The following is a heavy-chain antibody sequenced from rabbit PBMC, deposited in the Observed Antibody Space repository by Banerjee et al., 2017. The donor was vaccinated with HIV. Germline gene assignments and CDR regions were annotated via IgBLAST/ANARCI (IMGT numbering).Heavy chain of an antibody. CDR2: INTGSSGST. D-gene: IGHD2-1*01. Sequence: QEQLEESGGGLVKPEGSLTLTCTASGFSFSSSYYMCWVRQAPGKGLEWIGYINTGSSGSTYYASWAKGRFTISKTSSTTVTLQMTSLTAADTATYFCARDRDYADYASLFHLWGQGTLVTVS. CDR1: GFSFSSSYY. V-gene: IGHV1S45*01. J-gene: IGHJ3*01. CDR3: ARDRDYADYASLFHL.